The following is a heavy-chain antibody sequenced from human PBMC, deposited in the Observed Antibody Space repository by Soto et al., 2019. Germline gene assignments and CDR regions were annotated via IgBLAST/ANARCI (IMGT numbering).Heavy chain of an antibody. D-gene: IGHD6-13*01. J-gene: IGHJ4*02. CDR3: ARDRSSSWYFDY. CDR2: IIPILGIA. CDR1: GGTFSSYT. Sequence: QVQLVQSGAEVKKPGSSVKVSCKASGGTFSSYTISWVRQAPGQGHEWMGRIIPILGIANYAQKFQGRVTITADKSTSTAYMELSSLRSEDTAVYYCARDRSSSWYFDYWGQGTLVTVSS. V-gene: IGHV1-69*08.